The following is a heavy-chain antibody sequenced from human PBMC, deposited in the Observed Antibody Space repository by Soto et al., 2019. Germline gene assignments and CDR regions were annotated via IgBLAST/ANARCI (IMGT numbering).Heavy chain of an antibody. CDR2: IYSGGST. V-gene: IGHV3-66*01. CDR1: GFTVSTKY. J-gene: IGHJ4*02. CDR3: ARDPWAADY. D-gene: IGHD3-16*01. Sequence: GGSLRLSCAASGFTVSTKYMSWVRQAPGKGLEWVSVIYSGGSTFYADTVRGRFTISRDNSKNTVNLQMNSLRAEDTAVYYCARDPWAADYWGQGTLVTVSS.